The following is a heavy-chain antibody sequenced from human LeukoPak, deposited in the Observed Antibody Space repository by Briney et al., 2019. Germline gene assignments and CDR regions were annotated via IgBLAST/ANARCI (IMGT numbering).Heavy chain of an antibody. Sequence: SQTLSLTCAISGDSVSSNSANWNWIRQSPSRGLEWLGRTYYKSKWYSDYAVSVKSRITINSDTSKNHFSLQLNSVTPEDTAVYYCARVSSPWSPRDAFDIWGQGTMVTVSS. CDR1: GDSVSSNSAN. CDR2: TYYKSKWYS. CDR3: ARVSSPWSPRDAFDI. D-gene: IGHD1-26*01. J-gene: IGHJ3*02. V-gene: IGHV6-1*01.